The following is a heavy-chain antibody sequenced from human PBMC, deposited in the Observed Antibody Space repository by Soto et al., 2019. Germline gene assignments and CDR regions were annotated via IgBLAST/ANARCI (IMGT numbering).Heavy chain of an antibody. CDR2: IRSKAYGGTT. V-gene: IGHV3-49*03. CDR3: TTEYYYDSSGYDAFDI. Sequence: PGGSLRLSCTASGFTFGDYAMSWFRQAPGKGLEWVGFIRSKAYGGTTEYAASVKGRFTISRDDSKSIAYLQMNSLKTEDTAVYYCTTEYYYDSSGYDAFDIWGQGTMVT. CDR1: GFTFGDYA. J-gene: IGHJ3*02. D-gene: IGHD3-22*01.